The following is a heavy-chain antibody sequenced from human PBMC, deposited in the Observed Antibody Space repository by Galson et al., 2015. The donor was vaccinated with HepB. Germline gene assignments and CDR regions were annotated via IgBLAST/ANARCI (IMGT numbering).Heavy chain of an antibody. J-gene: IGHJ3*02. V-gene: IGHV4-61*01. CDR3: AREPISGYGDYGLGAFDI. CDR1: GGSVSSSNYY. Sequence: ETLSLTCTVSGGSVSSSNYYWSWIRQPPGKGLEWIGYIYYSGGTNCNPSLKSRVTISVDTSKNRFSLKLSSVTAADTAVYYCAREPISGYGDYGLGAFDIWGQGTMVTVSS. CDR2: IYYSGGT. D-gene: IGHD4-17*01.